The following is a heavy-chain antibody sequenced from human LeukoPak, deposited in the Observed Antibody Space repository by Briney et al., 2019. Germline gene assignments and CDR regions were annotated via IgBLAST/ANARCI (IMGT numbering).Heavy chain of an antibody. V-gene: IGHV4-39*07. CDR2: IYYSGST. D-gene: IGHD3-22*01. CDR3: ARDPISRGNYPLRNFAY. J-gene: IGHJ4*02. CDR1: GGSISGSSYY. Sequence: SETLSLTCTVSGGSISGSSYYWGWIRQPPGKGLEWIGSIYYSGSTYYNPSLKSRVTISVDTSKNQFSLKLSSVTAADTAVYYFARDPISRGNYPLRNFAYGGQGTLVTVSP.